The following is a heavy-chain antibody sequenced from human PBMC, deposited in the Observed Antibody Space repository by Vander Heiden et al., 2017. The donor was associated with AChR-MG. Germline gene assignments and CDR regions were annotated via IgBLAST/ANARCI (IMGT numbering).Heavy chain of an antibody. D-gene: IGHD6-19*01. CDR2: ITDGGST. CDR3: ARVRIAVAEYDAFDI. Sequence: QVQLQQWGAGLLMPSETLSLTCAGYGGSLSGHSWGWIRRPPGKGTELDGEITDGGSTNHNPSLKSRVTISADTSKNQYSLNLRFVTAADTAVYYCARVRIAVAEYDAFDIWGQGTMVTVS. J-gene: IGHJ3*02. V-gene: IGHV4-34*02. CDR1: GGSLSGHS.